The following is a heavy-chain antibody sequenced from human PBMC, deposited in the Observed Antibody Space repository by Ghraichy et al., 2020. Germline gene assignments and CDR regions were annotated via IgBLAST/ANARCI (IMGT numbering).Heavy chain of an antibody. V-gene: IGHV4-59*11. D-gene: IGHD2-21*01. CDR3: AGDLQGWGYAVDI. CDR1: GGSFNTHY. CDR2: IYYTGTT. Sequence: SETLTLTCTASGGSFNTHYWTWIRQPPGKGLEYIGFIYYTGTTNYNPSLKSRVTISVDTSKNQFSLRLRSVTAADTAIYYCAGDLQGWGYAVDIWCQGTVVTVSS. J-gene: IGHJ3*02.